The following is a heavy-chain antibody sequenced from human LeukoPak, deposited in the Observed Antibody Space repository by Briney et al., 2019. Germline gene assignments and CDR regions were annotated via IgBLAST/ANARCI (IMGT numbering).Heavy chain of an antibody. CDR1: GYTFTSYY. V-gene: IGHV1-2*02. CDR3: TRVRLWELRKYYFDY. Sequence: ASVKVSCKASGYTFTSYYMHWVRQAPGQGLEWMGWINPNSGGTNYAQKFQGRVTMTRDTSISTAYMELSRLKSDDAAVYYCTRVRLWELRKYYFDYWGQGTLVTVSS. D-gene: IGHD1-26*01. CDR2: INPNSGGT. J-gene: IGHJ4*02.